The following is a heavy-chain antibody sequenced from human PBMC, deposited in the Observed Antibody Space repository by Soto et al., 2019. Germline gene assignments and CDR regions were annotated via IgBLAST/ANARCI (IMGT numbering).Heavy chain of an antibody. V-gene: IGHV1-69*01. CDR2: IIPIFGTA. CDR1: GGTFSSYA. Sequence: QVQLVQSGAEVKKPGSSVKVSCKASGGTFSSYAISWVRQAPGQGLEWMGGIIPIFGTANYAQKFQGRVTITADESTSTAYMELSSLRSEDTAVYYCARDYDLWSGYRPHYYGMDVWGQGTTVTVSS. J-gene: IGHJ6*02. D-gene: IGHD3-3*01. CDR3: ARDYDLWSGYRPHYYGMDV.